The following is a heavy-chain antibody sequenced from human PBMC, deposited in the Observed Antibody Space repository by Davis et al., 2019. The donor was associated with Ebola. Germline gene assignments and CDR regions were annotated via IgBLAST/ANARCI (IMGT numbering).Heavy chain of an antibody. CDR2: INAGNGNT. J-gene: IGHJ4*02. V-gene: IGHV1-3*01. CDR3: AGEGPDAGGGY. Sequence: AASVKVSCKASGYTFTSYAMHWVRQAPGQRLEWMGWINAGNGNTKYSQKFQGRVTITRDTSASTAYMELSSLRSEDTAVYYCAGEGPDAGGGYWGQGTLVTVSS. D-gene: IGHD3-16*01. CDR1: GYTFTSYA.